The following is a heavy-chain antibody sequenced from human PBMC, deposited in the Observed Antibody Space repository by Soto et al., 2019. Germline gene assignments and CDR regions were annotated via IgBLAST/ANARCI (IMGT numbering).Heavy chain of an antibody. V-gene: IGHV1-46*01. D-gene: IGHD6-6*01. J-gene: IGHJ4*02. CDR3: ARDSIVARYYFDH. CDR1: GYTFTRYY. Sequence: ASVKVSCKASGYTFTRYYIHWVRQAPGQGLEWMGIINPRGGSTTYAQKFQGRVTLTSDTSTSTAYMELSRLRSEDTAVYFCARDSIVARYYFDHWGQGTPVTV. CDR2: INPRGGST.